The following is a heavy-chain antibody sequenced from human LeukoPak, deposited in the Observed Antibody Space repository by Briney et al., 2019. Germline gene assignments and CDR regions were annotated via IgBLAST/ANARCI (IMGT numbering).Heavy chain of an antibody. CDR2: IYYSGST. D-gene: IGHD5-18*01. V-gene: IGHV4-31*03. J-gene: IGHJ4*02. Sequence: PSETLSLTCTVSGGSISSGGYYWSWIRQHPGKGLEWIGYIYYSGSTYYNPSLKSRVTISVDTSKNQFSLKLSSVTAADTAVYYCAREGYSYGSLDYWGQGTLVTVSS. CDR3: AREGYSYGSLDY. CDR1: GGSISSGGYY.